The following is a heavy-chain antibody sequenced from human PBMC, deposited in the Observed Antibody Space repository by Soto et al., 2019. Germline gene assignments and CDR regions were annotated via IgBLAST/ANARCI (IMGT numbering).Heavy chain of an antibody. D-gene: IGHD1-7*01. CDR1: GGPISSGGYY. CDR3: AREYKGNWNYNWFDP. J-gene: IGHJ5*02. V-gene: IGHV4-31*03. Sequence: QVQLQESGPGLVKASQTLSLTCTVSGGPISSGGYYWSWIRQHPGKGLEWMGYIYYSGNTYYNPSLKSRVTIAVDTSKNEFSRKLSSVTAADTAVYYCAREYKGNWNYNWFDPWGQGTLVTVSS. CDR2: IYYSGNT.